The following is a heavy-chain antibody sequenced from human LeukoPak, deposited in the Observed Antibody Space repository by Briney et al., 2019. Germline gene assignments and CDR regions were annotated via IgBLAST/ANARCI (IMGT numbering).Heavy chain of an antibody. CDR3: ASAGWFGEGYFDY. V-gene: IGHV3-48*03. J-gene: IGHJ4*02. CDR1: GVTFSSYE. D-gene: IGHD3-10*01. Sequence: PGGSLRLSCAASGVTFSSYEMNWVRQAPGKGLEWVSYISSSGSTIYYADSVKGRFTISRDNAKTSLYLQMNSLRAEDTAVYYCASAGWFGEGYFDYWGQGTLVTVSS. CDR2: ISSSGSTI.